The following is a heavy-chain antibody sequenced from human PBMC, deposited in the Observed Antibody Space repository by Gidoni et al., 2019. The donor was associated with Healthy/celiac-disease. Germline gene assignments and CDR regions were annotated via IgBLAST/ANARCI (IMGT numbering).Heavy chain of an antibody. J-gene: IGHJ3*02. V-gene: IGHV1-46*01. CDR3: ARAKDIVVVPAVHDAFDI. CDR1: GYTFTRSY. D-gene: IGHD2-2*01. CDR2: INPSGGST. Sequence: QVQLVQSGAEVKKPVASVKVSCKASGYTFTRSYLHWVRQAPGQGLEWMGIINPSGGSTSYAQKFQGRVTMTRDTSTSTVYMELSSLRSEDTAVYYCARAKDIVVVPAVHDAFDIWGQGTMVTVSS.